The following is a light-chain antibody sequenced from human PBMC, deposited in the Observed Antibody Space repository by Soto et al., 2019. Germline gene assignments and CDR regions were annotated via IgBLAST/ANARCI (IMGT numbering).Light chain of an antibody. V-gene: IGKV3-11*01. Sequence: EIVLSQSPATLSLSPGERATLSCRASQSVSSSLAWYQQKPGQAPRLLIYDASNRATGNPARFSGSGSGTDFTHTITSLEPEAFAVYYCQLRSNWPPTFGGGTKVEIK. J-gene: IGKJ4*01. CDR3: QLRSNWPPT. CDR1: QSVSSS. CDR2: DAS.